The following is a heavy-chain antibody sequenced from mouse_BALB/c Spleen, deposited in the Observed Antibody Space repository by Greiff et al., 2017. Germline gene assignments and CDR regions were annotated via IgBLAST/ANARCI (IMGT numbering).Heavy chain of an antibody. Sequence: EVQVVESGGGLVKPGGSLKLSCAASGFAFSSYDMSWVRQTPEKRLEWVAYISSGGGSTYYPDTVKGRFTISRDNAKNTLYLQMSSLKSEDTAMYYCARRDRYDLYYAMDYWGQGTSVTVSS. J-gene: IGHJ4*01. CDR2: ISSGGGST. V-gene: IGHV5-12-1*01. CDR3: ARRDRYDLYYAMDY. D-gene: IGHD2-14*01. CDR1: GFAFSSYD.